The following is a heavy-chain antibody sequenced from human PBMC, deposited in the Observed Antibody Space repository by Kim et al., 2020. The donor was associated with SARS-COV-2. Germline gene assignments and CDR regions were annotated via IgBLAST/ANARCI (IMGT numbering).Heavy chain of an antibody. Sequence: GGSLRLSCAASGFTFSSYAMHWVRQAPGKGLEWVAVISYDGSNKYYADSVKGRFTISRDNSKNTLYLQMNSLRAEDTAVYYCARAGYYYGSGSSPIFDYWGQGTLVTVSS. CDR2: ISYDGSNK. J-gene: IGHJ4*02. V-gene: IGHV3-30*04. CDR3: ARAGYYYGSGSSPIFDY. CDR1: GFTFSSYA. D-gene: IGHD3-10*01.